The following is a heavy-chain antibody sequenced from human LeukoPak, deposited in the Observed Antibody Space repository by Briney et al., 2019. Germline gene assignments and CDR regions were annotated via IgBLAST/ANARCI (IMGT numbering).Heavy chain of an antibody. J-gene: IGHJ4*02. Sequence: GGSLRLSCAASGFTFNNYGMHWVRQAPGKGLEWVAVISYDGRNKHYPDSVRGRFTISRDISTDTLWLQMDSLRTEDTAVYYCAKGPLRGTAAAIDYWGQGTLVTASS. CDR1: GFTFNNYG. CDR3: AKGPLRGTAAAIDY. D-gene: IGHD2-2*01. CDR2: ISYDGRNK. V-gene: IGHV3-30*18.